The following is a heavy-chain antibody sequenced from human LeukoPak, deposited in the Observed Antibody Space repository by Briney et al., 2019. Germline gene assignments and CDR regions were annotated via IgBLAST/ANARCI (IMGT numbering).Heavy chain of an antibody. CDR3: ARTRGDWFLDS. V-gene: IGHV3-11*01. D-gene: IGHD3-9*01. J-gene: IGHJ4*02. CDR2: IRSSDTTI. Sequence: GGSLRLSCAASGFTFSDYYMSWIRRAPGKGLEWVSYIRSSDTTISYADSVKGRFTISRDNADNSLYLQMNDLRADDTAVYYCARTRGDWFLDSWGQGTLVTVSS. CDR1: GFTFSDYY.